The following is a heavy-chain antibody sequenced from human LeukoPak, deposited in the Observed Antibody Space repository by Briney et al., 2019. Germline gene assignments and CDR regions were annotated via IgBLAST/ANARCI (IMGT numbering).Heavy chain of an antibody. Sequence: GGSLRLSCAASGFTFSRHGINWVRQAPGKGLEWVSGITPSGSISYYADSVKGRFTISRDNAKNSLYLQMNSLRAEDTAVYYCARAGYSGYEWGQGTLVTVSS. J-gene: IGHJ4*02. D-gene: IGHD5-12*01. V-gene: IGHV3-48*03. CDR1: GFTFSRHG. CDR3: ARAGYSGYE. CDR2: ITPSGSIS.